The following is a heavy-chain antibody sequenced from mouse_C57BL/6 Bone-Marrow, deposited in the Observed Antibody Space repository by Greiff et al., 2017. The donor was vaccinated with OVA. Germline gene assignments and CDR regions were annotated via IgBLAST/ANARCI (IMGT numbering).Heavy chain of an antibody. CDR3: ARERGVLLRYFDV. Sequence: DVMLVESGGGLVKPGGSLKLSCAASGFTFSSYAMSWVRQTPEKRLEWVATISDGGSYTYYPDNVKGRFTISRDNAKNNLYLQMSHLKSEDTAMYYCARERGVLLRYFDVWGTGTTVTVSS. J-gene: IGHJ1*03. V-gene: IGHV5-4*01. CDR2: ISDGGSYT. D-gene: IGHD1-1*01. CDR1: GFTFSSYA.